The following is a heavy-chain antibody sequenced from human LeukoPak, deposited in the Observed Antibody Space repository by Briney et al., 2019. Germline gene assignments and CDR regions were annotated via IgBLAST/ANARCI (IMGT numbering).Heavy chain of an antibody. Sequence: GSLRLSCAASGFTFSSYAMSWVRQAPGKGLEWVSAISGSGGSTYYADSVKGRFTISRDNSKNTLYLQMNSLRAEDTGVYYCAKDQAPLTTGLYYYGMDVWGQGTTVTVSS. CDR3: AKDQAPLTTGLYYYGMDV. V-gene: IGHV3-23*01. CDR1: GFTFSSYA. D-gene: IGHD1-1*01. J-gene: IGHJ6*02. CDR2: ISGSGGST.